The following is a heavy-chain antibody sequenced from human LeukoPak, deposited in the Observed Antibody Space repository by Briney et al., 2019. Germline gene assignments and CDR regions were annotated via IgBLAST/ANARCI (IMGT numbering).Heavy chain of an antibody. Sequence: GRSPRLSCAASGFTFSSYAMHWVRQAPGKGLEWVAVISYDGSNKYYADSVKGRFTISRDNSKNTLYLQMNSLRAEDTAVYYCARAPDYGDHNYNGMDVWGQGTTVTVSS. V-gene: IGHV3-30-3*01. CDR2: ISYDGSNK. CDR1: GFTFSSYA. CDR3: ARAPDYGDHNYNGMDV. D-gene: IGHD4-17*01. J-gene: IGHJ6*02.